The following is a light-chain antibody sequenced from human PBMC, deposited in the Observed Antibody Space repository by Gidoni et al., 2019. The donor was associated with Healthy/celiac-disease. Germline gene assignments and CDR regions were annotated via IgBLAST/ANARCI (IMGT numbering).Light chain of an antibody. CDR1: QGIRSY. CDR3: QQLNSYPYT. V-gene: IGKV1-9*01. J-gene: IGKJ2*01. CDR2: AAS. Sequence: IQLTQSPSSLSASVGDRVTITCRASQGIRSYLAWYQQKPGKAPKHLIYAASTLQSGVPSRLSGSGSGKDFTLTISSLQPEDFATYYFQQLNSYPYTFGQGTKLEIK.